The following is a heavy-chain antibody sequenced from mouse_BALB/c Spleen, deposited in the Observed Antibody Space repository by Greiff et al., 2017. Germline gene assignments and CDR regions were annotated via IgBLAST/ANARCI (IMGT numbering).Heavy chain of an antibody. V-gene: IGHV1-87*01. CDR2: IYPGDGDT. Sequence: QVQLKQSGAELARPGASVKLSCKASGYTFTSYWMQWVKQRPGQGLEWIGAIYPGDGDTRYTQKFKGKATLTADKSSSTAYMQLSSLASEDSAVYYCASHALLRLRYFDVWGAGTTVTVSS. J-gene: IGHJ1*01. D-gene: IGHD1-2*01. CDR3: ASHALLRLRYFDV. CDR1: GYTFTSYW.